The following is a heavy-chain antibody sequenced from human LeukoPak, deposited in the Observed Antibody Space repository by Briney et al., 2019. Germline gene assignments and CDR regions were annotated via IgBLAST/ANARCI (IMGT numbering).Heavy chain of an antibody. D-gene: IGHD1-26*01. CDR1: GYTFTNYY. CDR2: INPSGGRT. J-gene: IGHJ3*02. CDR3: ARDSGDSGSYYGAFDI. Sequence: ASVKVSCKASGYTFTNYYMHWVRQAPGQGLEWMGIINPSGGRTTYAQKFQGRVTMTRDTSTTTVDMELSSLRSEDTAVYYCARDSGDSGSYYGAFDIWGQGTMVTVSS. V-gene: IGHV1-46*01.